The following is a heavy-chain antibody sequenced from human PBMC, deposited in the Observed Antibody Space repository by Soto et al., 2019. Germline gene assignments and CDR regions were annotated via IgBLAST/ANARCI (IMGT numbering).Heavy chain of an antibody. V-gene: IGHV3-33*01. CDR2: IWYDGSNK. CDR3: ARQSLWNIRLRGLDY. Sequence: QVQLVESGGGVVQPGRSLRLSCAASGFTFSDFGMHWVRQAPGKGLEWVAVIWYDGSNKYYVDSVKGRFTISRDNSKNTLYLQMNSLRPEDTAVYYCARQSLWNIRLRGLDYWGQGILVTVSS. CDR1: GFTFSDFG. J-gene: IGHJ4*02. D-gene: IGHD1-1*01.